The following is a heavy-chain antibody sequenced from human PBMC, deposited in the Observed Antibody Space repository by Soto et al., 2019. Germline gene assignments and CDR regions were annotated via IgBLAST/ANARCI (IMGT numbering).Heavy chain of an antibody. V-gene: IGHV1-69*05. D-gene: IGHD3-9*01. CDR3: ARAQYYDILTGSLPGPFDY. CDR1: GGTFSSYA. J-gene: IGHJ4*02. CDR2: IIPSFGTA. Sequence: ASVKVSCKASGGTFSSYAISWVRQAPGQGLEWMGGIIPSFGTANYAQKFQGRVTITTDESTSTAYMELSSLRSEDTAVYYCARAQYYDILTGSLPGPFDYWGQGTLVTVSS.